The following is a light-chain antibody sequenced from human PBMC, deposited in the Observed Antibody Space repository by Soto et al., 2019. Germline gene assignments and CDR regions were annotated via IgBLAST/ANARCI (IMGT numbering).Light chain of an antibody. V-gene: IGKV3-20*01. CDR1: QSVSSSY. CDR2: GAS. Sequence: EIVLTQSPGTLFLSPGERATLSCRASQSVSSSYLAWYQQKPGQAPRLLIYGASSRATGIPDRFSGSGSGTDFTLTISRLEPEDFPVYYCQQYGSSPPFTFGPGTKVDIK. J-gene: IGKJ3*01. CDR3: QQYGSSPPFT.